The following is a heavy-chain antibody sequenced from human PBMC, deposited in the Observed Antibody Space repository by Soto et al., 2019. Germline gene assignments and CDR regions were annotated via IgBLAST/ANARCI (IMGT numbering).Heavy chain of an antibody. J-gene: IGHJ3*02. V-gene: IGHV3-21*01. CDR3: ARDLPLYGDYEVRAFDI. D-gene: IGHD4-17*01. Sequence: GGSLRLSCTASGFNFRSYSRNWVRQAPGKGLEWVSSISSSSSYIYYADSVKGRFTISRDNAKNSLYLQMNSLRAEDTAVYYCARDLPLYGDYEVRAFDIWGQGTMVTVSS. CDR2: ISSSSSYI. CDR1: GFNFRSYS.